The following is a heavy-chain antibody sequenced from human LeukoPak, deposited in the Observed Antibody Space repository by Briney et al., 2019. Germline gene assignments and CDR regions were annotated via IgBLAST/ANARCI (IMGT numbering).Heavy chain of an antibody. J-gene: IGHJ6*02. CDR3: ARDQWYYDSSGTPYYYGMDV. CDR2: ISYDGSNK. D-gene: IGHD3-22*01. CDR1: GFTFSSYG. Sequence: GRSLRLSCAASGFTFSSYGMHWVRQAPGKGLEWVAVISYDGSNKYYADSVKGRFTISRDNSKNPLYLQMNSLRAEDTAVYYCARDQWYYDSSGTPYYYGMDVWGQGTTVTVSS. V-gene: IGHV3-30*03.